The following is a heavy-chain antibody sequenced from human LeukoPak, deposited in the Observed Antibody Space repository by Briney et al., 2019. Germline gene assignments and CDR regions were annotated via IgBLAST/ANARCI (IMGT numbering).Heavy chain of an antibody. D-gene: IGHD1-26*01. J-gene: IGHJ3*02. Sequence: ASVKVSCMASGYTFTSYYMHWVRQAPGQGLEWMGIINPSGGSTSYAQKFQGRVTMTRDTSTSTVYMELSSLRSEDTAVYYCARDLSGSYFGGAFDIWGQGTMVTVSS. V-gene: IGHV1-46*01. CDR2: INPSGGST. CDR3: ARDLSGSYFGGAFDI. CDR1: GYTFTSYY.